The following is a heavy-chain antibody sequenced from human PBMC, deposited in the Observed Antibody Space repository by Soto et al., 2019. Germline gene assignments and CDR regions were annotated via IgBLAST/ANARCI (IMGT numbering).Heavy chain of an antibody. D-gene: IGHD5-18*01. CDR3: ARDGYSYGDGAFDI. CDR2: INPNSGGT. J-gene: IGHJ3*02. Sequence: ASVKVSCKASGYTFTGYYMHWVRQAPGQGLEWMGWINPNSGGTNYAQKFQGWVTMTRDTSISTAYMELSRLRSDDTAVYYCARDGYSYGDGAFDIWGQGTMVTVSS. V-gene: IGHV1-2*04. CDR1: GYTFTGYY.